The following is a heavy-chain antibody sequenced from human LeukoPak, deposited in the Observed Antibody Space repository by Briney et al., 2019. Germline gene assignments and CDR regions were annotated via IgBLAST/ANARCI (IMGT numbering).Heavy chain of an antibody. CDR2: ISAYNGNT. Sequence: GASVKVSCKASGYTFTSYGISWVRQAPGQGLEWMGWISAYNGNTNYAQKLQGRVTMTTDTSTSTAYMELRSLRSDDTAVYYCARSDSSGYYYVMPFDGYSGQGTLVTVSS. V-gene: IGHV1-18*01. CDR3: ARSDSSGYYYVMPFDGY. J-gene: IGHJ4*02. CDR1: GYTFTSYG. D-gene: IGHD3-22*01.